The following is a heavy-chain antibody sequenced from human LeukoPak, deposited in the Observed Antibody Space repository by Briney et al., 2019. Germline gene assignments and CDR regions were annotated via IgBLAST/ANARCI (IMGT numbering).Heavy chain of an antibody. D-gene: IGHD6-13*01. J-gene: IGHJ4*02. Sequence: GGSLRLSCAASGFTFSSYAMRWVSQAPGKGLEWVSAISGSGGSTYYADSVKGRFTISRDNSKNTLYLQMNSLRAEDTAVFYCAKDAGGPGDYWGQGTLVTVSS. V-gene: IGHV3-23*01. CDR2: ISGSGGST. CDR1: GFTFSSYA. CDR3: AKDAGGPGDY.